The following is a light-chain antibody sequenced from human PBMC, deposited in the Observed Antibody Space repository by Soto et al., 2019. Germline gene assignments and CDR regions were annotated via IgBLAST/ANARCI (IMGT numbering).Light chain of an antibody. CDR3: QRRSNWPLT. Sequence: EIVLTQSPATLSLSPGERATLSCRASQSVSSYLAWYQQKPGQAPRLLIYDASNRATGIPARFSGSGSGTDLTPTIRGLEPEEFAVYYCQRRSNWPLTLGGGTTVELK. CDR1: QSVSSY. CDR2: DAS. V-gene: IGKV3-11*01. J-gene: IGKJ4*01.